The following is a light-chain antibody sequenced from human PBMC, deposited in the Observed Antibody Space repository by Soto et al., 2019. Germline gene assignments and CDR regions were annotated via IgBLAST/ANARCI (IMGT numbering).Light chain of an antibody. CDR1: SSDVGGYNY. V-gene: IGLV2-14*01. CDR2: EVN. Sequence: QSVLTQPASVSVSPGQSITISCTGTSSDVGGYNYVSWYQQHPGAAPKLMIYEVNNRPSGVSDRFSGSKSGNTASLTISGRQAEDEADDYCSSYTGSSTWVFGGGTKLTVL. J-gene: IGLJ3*02. CDR3: SSYTGSSTWV.